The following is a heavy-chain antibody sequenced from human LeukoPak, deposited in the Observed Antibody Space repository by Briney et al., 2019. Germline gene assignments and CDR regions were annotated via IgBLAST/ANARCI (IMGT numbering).Heavy chain of an antibody. J-gene: IGHJ3*02. CDR2: ISSSGSTI. Sequence: PGGSLRLSCAASGFTFSNYEMHWVRQAPGKGLEWVSYISSSGSTIYYADSVKGRFTISRDNAKNSLYLQMNSLRAEDTAVYYCARVHLLWFGEFDAFDIWGQGTMVTVSS. CDR1: GFTFSNYE. D-gene: IGHD3-10*01. V-gene: IGHV3-48*03. CDR3: ARVHLLWFGEFDAFDI.